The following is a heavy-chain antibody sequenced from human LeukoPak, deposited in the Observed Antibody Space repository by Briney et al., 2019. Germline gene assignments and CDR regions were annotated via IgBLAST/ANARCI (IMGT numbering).Heavy chain of an antibody. CDR2: MSSNGNSR. D-gene: IGHD5-18*01. V-gene: IGHV3-30*01. J-gene: IGHJ6*02. Sequence: GGSLRLSCAASGFTFNNYAMHWVRQDPGKGLEWVTIMSSNGNSRFYANSVRGRFTVSRDSSNNTLYLQMNGLSAKDTAVYYCARGTAYYYGMDVWGQGTTVIVSS. CDR1: GFTFNNYA. CDR3: ARGTAYYYGMDV.